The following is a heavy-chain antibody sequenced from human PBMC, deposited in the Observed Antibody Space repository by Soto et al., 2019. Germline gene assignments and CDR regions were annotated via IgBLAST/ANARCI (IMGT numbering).Heavy chain of an antibody. CDR3: ARANWYSEY. D-gene: IGHD7-27*01. J-gene: IGHJ4*02. CDR2: VYYSGGT. V-gene: IGHV4-39*07. CDR1: GGSISTSNYY. Sequence: PSETLSLTCTVSGGSISTSNYYWAWIRQPPGKGLDWIGSVYYSGGTYYNPSFRSRVTISVDTSKNRVSLNLTSLTAADTAIYYCARANWYSEYWGQGTLVTVSS.